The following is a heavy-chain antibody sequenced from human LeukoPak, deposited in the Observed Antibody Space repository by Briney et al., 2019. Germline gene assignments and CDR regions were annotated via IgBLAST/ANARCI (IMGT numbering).Heavy chain of an antibody. CDR3: ATLSVDTAMVTGYYFDY. D-gene: IGHD5-18*01. CDR1: GGSISSSSYY. V-gene: IGHV4-39*01. Sequence: NPSETLSLTCTVSGGSISSSSYYWGWIRQPPGKGLEWIRSIYYSGSTYYNPSLKSRVTISVDTSKNQFSLKLSSVTAADTAVYYCATLSVDTAMVTGYYFDYWGQGTLVTVSS. J-gene: IGHJ4*02. CDR2: IYYSGST.